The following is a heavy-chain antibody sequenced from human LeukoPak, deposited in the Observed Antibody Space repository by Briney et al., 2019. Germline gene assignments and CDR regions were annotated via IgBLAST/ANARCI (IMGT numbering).Heavy chain of an antibody. Sequence: ASVKVSCKASGNTFSSYEINWVRQATGQGLEWLGWMNPNSGNTGYAQKFQGGVTMTRNTSISIAYMELSSLRSEDTAVYYCARGNYFGSGSFDNWGQGTLVTVSS. CDR2: MNPNSGNT. V-gene: IGHV1-8*01. CDR1: GNTFSSYE. CDR3: ARGNYFGSGSFDN. J-gene: IGHJ4*02. D-gene: IGHD3-10*01.